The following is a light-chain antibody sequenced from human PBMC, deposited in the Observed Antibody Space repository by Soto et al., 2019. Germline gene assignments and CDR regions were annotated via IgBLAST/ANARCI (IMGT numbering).Light chain of an antibody. CDR1: QSAVIN. V-gene: IGKV3-15*01. CDR2: GAA. Sequence: EVVMTQSPATLSVSPGERATLPCRATQSAVINLAWYQQKPGQAPRLLIYGAAIRATGIPAIFSGSGSGTDFTLTISSLQSEDSAVYSCQQYNYWPYTFGPGTKLEIK. J-gene: IGKJ2*01. CDR3: QQYNYWPYT.